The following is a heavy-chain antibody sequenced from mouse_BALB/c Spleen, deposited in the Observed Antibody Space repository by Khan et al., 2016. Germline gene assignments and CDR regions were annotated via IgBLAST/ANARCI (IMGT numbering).Heavy chain of an antibody. CDR1: GDSITSGY. V-gene: IGHV3-8*02. Sequence: EVQLQESGPSLVKSSQTLSPTCSVTGDSITSGYWNWIRKFPGNKLEYMGYICYSGSTYYNPSLKSRISITRDTSTNHYYLQLNSVTTEDTATYYCAGYDCYYFGYWGQGTTLTVSS. CDR3: AGYDCYYFGY. J-gene: IGHJ2*01. D-gene: IGHD2-4*01. CDR2: ICYSGST.